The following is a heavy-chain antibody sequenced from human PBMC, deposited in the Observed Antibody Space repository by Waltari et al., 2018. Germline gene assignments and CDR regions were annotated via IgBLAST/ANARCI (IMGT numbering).Heavy chain of an antibody. D-gene: IGHD6-13*01. V-gene: IGHV3-23*01. CDR1: GFTFSSYA. CDR3: AKEVWQQLVKLVGWFDP. Sequence: EVQLLESGGALVQPGGSLRLSCVVSGFTFSSYAMIWVRQVPGKGLEWVSAMSSDGTTYYADSVKGRFTISRDNSKNTLYLQMNSLRAEDTAVYYCAKEVWQQLVKLVGWFDPWGQGTLVTVSS. J-gene: IGHJ5*02. CDR2: MSSDGTT.